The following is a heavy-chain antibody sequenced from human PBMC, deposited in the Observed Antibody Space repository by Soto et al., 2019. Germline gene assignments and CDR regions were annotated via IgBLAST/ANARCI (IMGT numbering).Heavy chain of an antibody. CDR3: ARDRIQLSVDV. D-gene: IGHD5-18*01. CDR1: GGSINSGGHY. Sequence: PSETLSLTCSVSGGSINSGGHYWSWIRQHPGKGLEWIGHIYKTGSTDFNPSLKDRLTISIDTSKNQFSLSLRSVTDADTAVYYCARDRIQLSVDVWGQGTTVTVSS. CDR2: IYKTGST. J-gene: IGHJ6*02. V-gene: IGHV4-31*03.